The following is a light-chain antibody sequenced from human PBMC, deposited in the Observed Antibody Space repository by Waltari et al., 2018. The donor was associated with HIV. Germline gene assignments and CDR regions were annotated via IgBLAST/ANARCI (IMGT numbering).Light chain of an antibody. CDR2: WAS. CDR3: HQYFGSPQT. CDR1: QSIFYGSNNKSF. V-gene: IGKV4-1*01. Sequence: DILLTQFTDSLAVSLGERATINCRSRQSIFYGSNNKSFLAWYQQKPGQPPKLLIFWASIREFGVPDRFSGSGSGADFSLTISSLQAEDAALYFCHQYFGSPQTFGQGTKVEIK. J-gene: IGKJ1*01.